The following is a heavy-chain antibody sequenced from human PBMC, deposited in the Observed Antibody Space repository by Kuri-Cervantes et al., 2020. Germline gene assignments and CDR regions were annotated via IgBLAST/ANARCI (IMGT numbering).Heavy chain of an antibody. CDR1: GFTFDDYA. Sequence: SLKISCAASGFTFDDYAMHWVRQAPGKGLEWVSGISWNSGSVGYADSVKGRFTISRDNAKNTLYLQMNSLRAEDAAVYYCARDRPVVLPAASDAFDIWGQGTMVTVSS. CDR3: ARDRPVVLPAASDAFDI. J-gene: IGHJ3*02. D-gene: IGHD2-2*01. V-gene: IGHV3-9*01. CDR2: ISWNSGSV.